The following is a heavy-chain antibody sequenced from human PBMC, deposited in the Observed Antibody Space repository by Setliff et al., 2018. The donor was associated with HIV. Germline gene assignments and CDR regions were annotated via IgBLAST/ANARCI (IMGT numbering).Heavy chain of an antibody. Sequence: SETLSLTCTVSGGSISSHYWSWIRQPAGKGLEWIGRIYTSGSTNYNPSLKSRVTISVDTSKHQFSLKLTSVTAADTAVYYCARGLSIFGVATPGFYSFMDVWGKGTTVTVSS. CDR3: ARGLSIFGVATPGFYSFMDV. J-gene: IGHJ6*03. D-gene: IGHD3-3*01. CDR2: IYTSGST. CDR1: GGSISSHY. V-gene: IGHV4-4*07.